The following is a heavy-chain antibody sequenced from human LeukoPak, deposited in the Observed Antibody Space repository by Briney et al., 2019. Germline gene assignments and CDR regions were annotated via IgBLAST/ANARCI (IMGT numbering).Heavy chain of an antibody. Sequence: SETLSLTCAVYGGSFSGYYWSWIRQPPGKGLEWIGEINHSGSTNYNPSLKSRVTISVDTSKNQFSLKLSSVTAAGTAVNYCARGVGLAAASYWFDPWGQGTLVTVSS. CDR3: ARGVGLAAASYWFDP. V-gene: IGHV4-34*01. J-gene: IGHJ5*02. CDR1: GGSFSGYY. D-gene: IGHD6-13*01. CDR2: INHSGST.